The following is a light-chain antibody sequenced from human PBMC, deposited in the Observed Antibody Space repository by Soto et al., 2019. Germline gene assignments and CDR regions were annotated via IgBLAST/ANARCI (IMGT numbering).Light chain of an antibody. V-gene: IGKV3-11*01. CDR2: DAS. CDR3: QQRNDWRRGT. CDR1: QSVSRY. J-gene: IGKJ5*01. Sequence: EIVLTQSPATLSLSPGERATLSCRASQSVSRYLAWYQQKPGQAPRLPIYDASNRATGVPVRFSGSGSGTDFTLTISSLEPEDFAVYYCQQRNDWRRGTFGQGTRLEIK.